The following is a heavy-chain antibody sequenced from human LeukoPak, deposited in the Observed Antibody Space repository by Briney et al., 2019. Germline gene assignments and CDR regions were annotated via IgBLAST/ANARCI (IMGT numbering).Heavy chain of an antibody. D-gene: IGHD6-13*01. J-gene: IGHJ6*03. CDR1: GYTFTSYD. V-gene: IGHV1-8*03. CDR3: ARRSSSWYPPVGYYYYMDV. CDR2: MNPNSGNT. Sequence: ASVKVSCEASGYTFTSYDINWVRQATGQGLEWMGWMNPNSGNTGYAQKFQGRVTITRNTSISTAYMELSSLRSEDTAVYYCARRSSSWYPPVGYYYYMDVWGKGTTVTVSS.